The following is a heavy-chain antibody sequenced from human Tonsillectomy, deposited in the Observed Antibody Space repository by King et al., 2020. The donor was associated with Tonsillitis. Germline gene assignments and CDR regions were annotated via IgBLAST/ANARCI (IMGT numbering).Heavy chain of an antibody. CDR2: INHSGST. D-gene: IGHD5-12*01. Sequence: VQLPQWGAGLLKPSETLSLTCAVYGGSFSGYYWSWIRQPPGKGLEWIGEINHSGSTNYNPSLKSRVTISVDTSKNQFSLKLSSVTAADTAVYYCARARRTPRVGATYYFDYWGQGTLVTVSS. CDR1: GGSFSGYY. V-gene: IGHV4-34*01. J-gene: IGHJ4*02. CDR3: ARARRTPRVGATYYFDY.